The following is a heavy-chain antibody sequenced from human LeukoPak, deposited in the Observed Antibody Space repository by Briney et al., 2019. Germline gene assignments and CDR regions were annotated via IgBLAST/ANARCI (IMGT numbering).Heavy chain of an antibody. CDR3: ARWLQFDY. Sequence: GGSLRLSCAESRYTFSSHSINWVRQAPGKGLEWVSSISSSSGDIYYAQSVKGGYTISRDSAKNSLYLQMNSLRAEDTAVYYCARWLQFDYWGQGTLVTVSS. CDR2: ISSSSGDI. D-gene: IGHD5-24*01. J-gene: IGHJ4*02. V-gene: IGHV3-21*01. CDR1: RYTFSSHS.